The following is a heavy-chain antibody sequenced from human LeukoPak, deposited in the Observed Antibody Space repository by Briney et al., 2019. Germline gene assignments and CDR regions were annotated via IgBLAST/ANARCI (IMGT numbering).Heavy chain of an antibody. J-gene: IGHJ4*02. CDR2: IILIFGST. Sequence: VKVSCKASGGALSGYAVTWVRLAPGQGLEWMGGIILIFGSTNYAPKFEGRLTITADESTNTVYMELSSLRSEDTAVHFCARGFSGPNWGKRYYDHWGQGTLVTVSS. CDR1: GGALSGYA. D-gene: IGHD7-27*01. V-gene: IGHV1-69*13. CDR3: ARGFSGPNWGKRYYDH.